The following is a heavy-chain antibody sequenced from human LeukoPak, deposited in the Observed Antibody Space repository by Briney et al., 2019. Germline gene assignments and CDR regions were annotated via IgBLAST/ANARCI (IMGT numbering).Heavy chain of an antibody. Sequence: GGSLRLSCAASGFTFSSYAMSWVRQAPGKGLEWVSAISGSGGSTYYADSVKGRFTISRDNSKNTLYLQMNSLRAEDTAVYYCAKARLYCDYGCDDFDIWGQGTMVTVSS. D-gene: IGHD4-17*01. CDR3: AKARLYCDYGCDDFDI. V-gene: IGHV3-23*01. CDR2: ISGSGGST. CDR1: GFTFSSYA. J-gene: IGHJ3*02.